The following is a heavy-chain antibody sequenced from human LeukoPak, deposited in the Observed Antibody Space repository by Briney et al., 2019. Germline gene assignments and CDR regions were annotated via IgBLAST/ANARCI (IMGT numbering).Heavy chain of an antibody. V-gene: IGHV5-51*01. Sequence: GESPKISCKGLGYSFSTYWNAWVRQRPGKGLEWMGIIYPGGSETRYDPSFQGQVTISADSSTSTAYLQWSSLRASDTAMYYCARASRDGYNQNFDHWGQGTLVTVS. CDR3: ARASRDGYNQNFDH. J-gene: IGHJ4*02. CDR2: IYPGGSET. CDR1: GYSFSTYW. D-gene: IGHD5-24*01.